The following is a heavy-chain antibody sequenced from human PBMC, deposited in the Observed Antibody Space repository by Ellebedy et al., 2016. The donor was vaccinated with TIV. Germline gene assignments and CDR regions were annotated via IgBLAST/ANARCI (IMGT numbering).Heavy chain of an antibody. V-gene: IGHV3-21*04. Sequence: GESLKISCAASGFTFSNYSMNCVRQPPGKGLEWVSSISRSSTYIYYADSVKGRFTISRDNAKNSLYLQMNSLRAEDTAVYYRARGTWGTFDFWGQGTLVTVSS. J-gene: IGHJ4*02. CDR2: ISRSSTYI. CDR3: ARGTWGTFDF. D-gene: IGHD1-14*01. CDR1: GFTFSNYS.